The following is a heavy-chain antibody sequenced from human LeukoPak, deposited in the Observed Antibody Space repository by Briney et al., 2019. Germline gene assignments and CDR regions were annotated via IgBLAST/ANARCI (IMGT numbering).Heavy chain of an antibody. CDR3: AWGGSYSTTQNKRYGGGWVDY. V-gene: IGHV3-30*03. CDR1: GFTFSSYA. CDR2: ISYDGSNK. J-gene: IGHJ4*02. D-gene: IGHD1-26*01. Sequence: PGGSLRLSCAASGFTFSSYAMSWVRQAPGKGLEWVAVISYDGSNKYYADSVKGRFTISRDNSKNTLYLQMNSLRAEDTAVYYCAWGGSYSTTQNKRYGGGWVDYWGQGTLVTVSS.